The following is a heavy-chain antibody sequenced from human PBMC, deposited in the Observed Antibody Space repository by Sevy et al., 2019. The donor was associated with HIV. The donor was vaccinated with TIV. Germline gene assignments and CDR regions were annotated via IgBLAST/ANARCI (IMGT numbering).Heavy chain of an antibody. CDR3: AREVIGDIVVVPAAIPRWFDP. J-gene: IGHJ5*02. Sequence: ASVKVSCKASGYTFTGYYMHWVRQAPGQGLEWMGWINPNSGGTNYAQKFQGRVTMTRDTSISTAYMELSRLRSDDTAVYYCAREVIGDIVVVPAAIPRWFDPWGQGTPVTVSS. CDR2: INPNSGGT. V-gene: IGHV1-2*02. CDR1: GYTFTGYY. D-gene: IGHD2-2*02.